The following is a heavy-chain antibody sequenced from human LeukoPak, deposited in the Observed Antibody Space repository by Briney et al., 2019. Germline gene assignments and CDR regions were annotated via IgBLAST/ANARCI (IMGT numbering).Heavy chain of an antibody. CDR1: GYTFTSYG. J-gene: IGHJ4*02. CDR3: ASTPSSASYFDY. Sequence: GASVKVSCKASGYTFTSYGISGVRQAPGQGLEWMGWISAYNGNTNYAQKLQGRVTMTTDTSTSTAYMELRSLRSDDTAVYYCASTPSSASYFDYWGQGTLVTVSS. V-gene: IGHV1-18*01. D-gene: IGHD2-15*01. CDR2: ISAYNGNT.